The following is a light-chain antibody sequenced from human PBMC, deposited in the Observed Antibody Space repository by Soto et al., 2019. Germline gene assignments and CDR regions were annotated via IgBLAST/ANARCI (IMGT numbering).Light chain of an antibody. J-gene: IGLJ1*01. CDR1: SSDVGGYNY. Sequence: QSALTQPAPVSGSPGQSITISCTGTSSDVGGYNYVSWYQQHPGKAPKLMIYDVSNRPSGVSNRFSGSKSGNTASLTISGLQAEDEADYYCSSYTSRSTPFGTGTKVTVL. V-gene: IGLV2-14*01. CDR2: DVS. CDR3: SSYTSRSTP.